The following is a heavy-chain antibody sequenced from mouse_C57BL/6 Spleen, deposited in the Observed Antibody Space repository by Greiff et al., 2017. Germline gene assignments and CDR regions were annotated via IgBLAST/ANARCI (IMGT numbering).Heavy chain of an antibody. D-gene: IGHD2-5*01. Sequence: VQLQQSGPELVKPGASVKMSCKASGYTFTDYNMHWVKQSHGKSLEWIGYINPNNGGTSYNQKFKGKATLTVNKSSSTAYMERRSLTSEDSAVYYCAREEAYSNLDDWGQGTTLTVSS. CDR1: GYTFTDYN. CDR3: AREEAYSNLDD. CDR2: INPNNGGT. V-gene: IGHV1-22*01. J-gene: IGHJ2*01.